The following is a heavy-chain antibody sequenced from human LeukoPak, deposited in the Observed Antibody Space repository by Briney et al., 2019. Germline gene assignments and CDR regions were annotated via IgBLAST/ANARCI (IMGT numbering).Heavy chain of an antibody. CDR3: ARSYGSGSNNWFDP. D-gene: IGHD3-10*01. Sequence: GGSLRLSCAASGFTFSSYGMHWVRQAPGKGLEWVAVIWYDGSNKYYADSVKGRFTISRDNSKNTLYLQMNSLRAEDTAAYYCARSYGSGSNNWFDPWGQGTLVTVSS. J-gene: IGHJ5*02. CDR2: IWYDGSNK. CDR1: GFTFSSYG. V-gene: IGHV3-33*01.